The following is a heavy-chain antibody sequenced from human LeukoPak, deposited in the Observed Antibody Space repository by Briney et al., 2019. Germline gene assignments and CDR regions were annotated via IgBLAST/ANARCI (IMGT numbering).Heavy chain of an antibody. CDR2: ISSSSSYI. V-gene: IGHV3-21*01. CDR3: ARHGKIVVVPATTDAFDI. CDR1: GFTFSSYA. Sequence: GGSLRLSCAASGFTFSSYAMSWVRQAPGKGLEWVSAISSSSSYIYYADSVKGRFTISRDNAKNSLYLQMNSLRGEDTAVYYCARHGKIVVVPATTDAFDIWGQGTMVTVSS. D-gene: IGHD2-2*01. J-gene: IGHJ3*02.